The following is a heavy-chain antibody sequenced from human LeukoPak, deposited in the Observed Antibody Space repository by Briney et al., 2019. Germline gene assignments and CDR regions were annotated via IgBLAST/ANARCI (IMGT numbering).Heavy chain of an antibody. V-gene: IGHV3-23*01. Sequence: GGSLRLSCAASGFTFSSYAMSWVRQAPGKGLDWVSAITGSGMTYYADSVKGRFSVSRDNSKNTLYLQMNSLRAEDTAVYYCTTDPLCPVCDYYSSYMDVWGKGTTVTISS. D-gene: IGHD3-10*02. J-gene: IGHJ6*03. CDR3: TTDPLCPVCDYYSSYMDV. CDR2: ITGSGMT. CDR1: GFTFSSYA.